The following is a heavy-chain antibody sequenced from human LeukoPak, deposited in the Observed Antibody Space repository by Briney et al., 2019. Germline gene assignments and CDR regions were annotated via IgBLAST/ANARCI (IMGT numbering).Heavy chain of an antibody. CDR2: IKQDGTEK. V-gene: IGHV3-7*01. CDR1: GFTFITYW. J-gene: IGHJ4*02. CDR3: ARDRMPVLEWFLDY. Sequence: GGSLRLSCAASGFTFITYWMAWFRQAPGKGREGVANIKQDGTEKYYVDSVKGRFTISRDNAKNSVYLQMNSLTAEDTAVYYCARDRMPVLEWFLDYWGQGTLVTVSS. D-gene: IGHD3-3*01.